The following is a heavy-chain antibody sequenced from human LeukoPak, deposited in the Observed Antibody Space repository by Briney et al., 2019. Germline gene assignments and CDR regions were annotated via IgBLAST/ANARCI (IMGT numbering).Heavy chain of an antibody. CDR3: ARDSSFDPHHDGSYFDY. CDR2: IIPIFGTA. Sequence: ASVKVSCKASGGTFSSYAISWVRQAPGQGLEWMGGIIPIFGTANYAQKFQGRVTITADESTSTAYMELSSLRSEDTAVYYCARDSSFDPHHDGSYFDYWGQGTLVTVSS. D-gene: IGHD1-1*01. V-gene: IGHV1-69*13. CDR1: GGTFSSYA. J-gene: IGHJ4*02.